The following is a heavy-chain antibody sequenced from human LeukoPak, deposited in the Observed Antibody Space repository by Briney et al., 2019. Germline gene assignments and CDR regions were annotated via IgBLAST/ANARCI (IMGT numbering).Heavy chain of an antibody. D-gene: IGHD1-7*01. J-gene: IGHJ4*02. CDR1: GFTFSSYW. Sequence: GGSLRLSCAASGFTFSSYWMSWVRQAPGKGLEWVANIKQDGSEKYYVDSVKGRFTISRDNAKNSLYLQMNSLRAEDTAAYYCARGGFEWAGTTVWGYYFDYWGQGTLVTVSS. CDR2: IKQDGSEK. CDR3: ARGGFEWAGTTVWGYYFDY. V-gene: IGHV3-7*01.